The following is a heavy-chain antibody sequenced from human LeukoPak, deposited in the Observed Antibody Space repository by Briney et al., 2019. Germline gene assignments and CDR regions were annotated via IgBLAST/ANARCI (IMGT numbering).Heavy chain of an antibody. D-gene: IGHD1-14*01. Sequence: SETLSLTCTVSGGSISSSSYYWGWIRQPPGKGLEWIGSIYYSGSTYYNPSLKSRVTISVDTSKNQFSLKLSSVTAADTAVYYCARVIFRRAPAGYWGQGTLVTVSS. CDR3: ARVIFRRAPAGY. J-gene: IGHJ4*02. CDR1: GGSISSSSYY. CDR2: IYYSGST. V-gene: IGHV4-39*07.